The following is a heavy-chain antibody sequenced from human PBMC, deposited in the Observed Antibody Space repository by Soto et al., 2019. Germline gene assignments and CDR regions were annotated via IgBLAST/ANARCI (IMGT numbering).Heavy chain of an antibody. CDR1: GYTFNDYF. J-gene: IGHJ5*02. CDR2: INPNSGST. V-gene: IGHV1-2*04. D-gene: IGHD1-1*01. Sequence: QVQLVQSGAEVKKPGASVNVSCRASGYTFNDYFLHWVRQAPGQGLEWMGWINPNSGSTHFAEKLGGLATRTGDPPTTTVSLVINRLSSDDTPVYYWARVTPTPPAAWLAPWGQGTRVPVPP. CDR3: ARVTPTPPAAWLAP.